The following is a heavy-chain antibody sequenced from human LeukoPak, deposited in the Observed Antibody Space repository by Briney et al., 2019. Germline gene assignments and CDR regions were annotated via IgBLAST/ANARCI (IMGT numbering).Heavy chain of an antibody. CDR1: GYTFTSYD. J-gene: IGHJ5*02. V-gene: IGHV1-8*01. D-gene: IGHD3-10*01. CDR3: AREATMVRGVIMTTFAP. CDR2: MNPNSGNT. Sequence: ASVKVSCKASGYTFTSYDINWVRQATGQGLEWMGWMNPNSGNTGYAQKFQGRVTMTRNTSISTAYMELSSLRSEDTAVYYCAREATMVRGVIMTTFAPWGQGTLVTVSS.